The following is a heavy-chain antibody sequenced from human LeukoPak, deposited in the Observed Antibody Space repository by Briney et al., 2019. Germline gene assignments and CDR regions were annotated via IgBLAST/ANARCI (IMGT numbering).Heavy chain of an antibody. J-gene: IGHJ3*01. Sequence: GGSLRLSCAASGFTFSTYAMYWVRQAPGKGLEWVAVISFDGSNKYYADSVKGRFTISRDNFENTPYLQMNSLRVEDTAVYYCARDDALDFWGQGTMVTVSS. CDR1: GFTFSTYA. V-gene: IGHV3-30*03. CDR2: ISFDGSNK. CDR3: ARDDALDF.